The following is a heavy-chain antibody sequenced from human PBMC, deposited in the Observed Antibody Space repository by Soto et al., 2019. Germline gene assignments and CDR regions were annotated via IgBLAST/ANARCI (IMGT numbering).Heavy chain of an antibody. CDR2: ISNSGIT. Sequence: SETLSLTCTVSGGSVTSDEDYWTWIRHSPGKGLEWIGYISNSGITGYNPSLKTRLSMSVDRSKNQFTLRLTSVTAADTAVYFCATESGSTYGYFDHWGQGTQVTVSS. V-gene: IGHV4-30-4*01. D-gene: IGHD5-18*01. J-gene: IGHJ4*02. CDR1: GGSVTSDEDY. CDR3: ATESGSTYGYFDH.